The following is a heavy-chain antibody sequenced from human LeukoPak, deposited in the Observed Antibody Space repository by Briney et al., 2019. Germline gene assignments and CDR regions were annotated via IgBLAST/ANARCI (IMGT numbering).Heavy chain of an antibody. CDR3: ARVGDWNDSVY. J-gene: IGHJ4*02. Sequence: PSETLSLTCAVSGGSVNGYYWSWIRQPPGKGLEWIGYIYCTGGTNYNPSLRSRVTISVDTSNDQLSLKLTSVSAADTAVYYCARVGDWNDSVYWGQGILVTVSS. D-gene: IGHD1-1*01. CDR1: GGSVNGYY. V-gene: IGHV4-59*02. CDR2: IYCTGGT.